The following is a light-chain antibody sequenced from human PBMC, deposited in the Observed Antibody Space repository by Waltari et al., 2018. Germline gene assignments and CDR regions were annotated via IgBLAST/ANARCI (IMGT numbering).Light chain of an antibody. CDR2: DAP. V-gene: IGKV3-15*01. CDR1: QSIRSN. CDR3: QQYKNWPPWT. Sequence: EVVMTQSPATLSVSPGKRATFPCRASQSIRSNLAWYKQKPGQAPSLLIYDAPARATDSPARFSGSGSGTEITLTISSLQSEDFAVYFCQQYKNWPPWTFGQGTKVEIK. J-gene: IGKJ1*01.